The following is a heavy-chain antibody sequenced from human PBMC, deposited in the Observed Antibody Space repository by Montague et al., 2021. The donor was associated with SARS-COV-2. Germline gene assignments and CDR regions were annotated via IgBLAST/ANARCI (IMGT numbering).Heavy chain of an antibody. CDR2: HYNSGST. Sequence: SETLSLTCTVSGDSISRYYWGWIRQPPGKGLEWMGYHYNSGSTNYSPTLKSRIAMSVDTSENQFSLKLFSVTAADTAVYYCARVVVDPSGWYHFDYWGQGALVTVSS. V-gene: IGHV4-59*12. CDR1: GDSISRYY. D-gene: IGHD6-19*01. CDR3: ARVVVDPSGWYHFDY. J-gene: IGHJ4*02.